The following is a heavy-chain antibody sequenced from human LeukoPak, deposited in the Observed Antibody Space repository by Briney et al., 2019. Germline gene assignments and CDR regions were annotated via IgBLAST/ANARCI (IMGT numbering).Heavy chain of an antibody. CDR3: ARGRITMVRGVNYFDY. CDR1: GYTFTSYG. CDR2: ISAYNGNA. V-gene: IGHV1-18*01. J-gene: IGHJ4*02. Sequence: ASVKVSCKASGYTFTSYGISWVRQAPGQGLEWMGWISAYNGNANYAQKLQGRVTMTTDTSTGTAYMELRSLRSDDTAVYYCARGRITMVRGVNYFDYWGQGTLVTVSS. D-gene: IGHD3-10*01.